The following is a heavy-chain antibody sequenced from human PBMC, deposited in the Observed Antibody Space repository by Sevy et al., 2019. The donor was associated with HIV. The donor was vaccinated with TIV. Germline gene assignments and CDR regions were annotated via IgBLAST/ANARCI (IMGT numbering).Heavy chain of an antibody. V-gene: IGHV3-15*01. CDR1: GVTFSNAW. CDR3: TTASWSQEDYYTY. D-gene: IGHD6-13*01. CDR2: IKGKSYDGTT. J-gene: IGHJ4*02. Sequence: GGYLRLSCAASGVTFSNAWMSWVRQAPGKGLEWVGRIKGKSYDGTTDYAAPVEGRFSISRDDSKNTLYLRMNSLKNEDTAVYYCTTASWSQEDYYTYWGQGTLVTVSS.